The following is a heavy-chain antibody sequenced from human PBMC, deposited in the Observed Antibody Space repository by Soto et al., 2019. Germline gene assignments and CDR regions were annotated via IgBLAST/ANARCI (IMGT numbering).Heavy chain of an antibody. D-gene: IGHD5-12*01. CDR2: INAGNGNT. Sequence: QVQLVQSGAEEKKPGASVKGSCKASGYTFTNYATHWVRQAPGQRLEWMGWINAGNGNTKYSQKFQGRVTITRDTSASTAYIELRSLRSEDTAVYYCARVSGYYLPDYWGQGTLVTVSS. CDR3: ARVSGYYLPDY. CDR1: GYTFTNYA. J-gene: IGHJ4*02. V-gene: IGHV1-3*05.